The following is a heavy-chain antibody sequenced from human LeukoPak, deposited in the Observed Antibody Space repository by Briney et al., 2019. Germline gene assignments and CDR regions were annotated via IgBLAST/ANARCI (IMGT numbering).Heavy chain of an antibody. CDR1: GFTFSSYG. D-gene: IGHD1-26*01. CDR2: ISYDGSNK. J-gene: IGHJ4*02. V-gene: IGHV3-30*18. Sequence: PGGSLRLSCAASGFTFSSYGMHWVRQAPGKGLEWVAVISYDGSNKYYADSVKGRFTISRDISKNTLYLQMNSLRAEDTAVYYCAKDGLRELLSYWGQGTLVTVSS. CDR3: AKDGLRELLSY.